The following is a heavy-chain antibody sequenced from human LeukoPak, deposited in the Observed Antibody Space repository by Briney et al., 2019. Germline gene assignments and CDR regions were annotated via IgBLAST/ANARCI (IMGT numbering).Heavy chain of an antibody. D-gene: IGHD5-18*01. J-gene: IGHJ4*02. CDR1: GFTFSHAW. CDR3: AKDKFPGLTAATQFDY. V-gene: IGHV3-23*01. Sequence: GGSLRLSCAASGFTFSHAWMSWVRQAPGKGLEWVSAMSGSGGSTYYADSVKGRFTISRDNSKNSLYLQMNSLRAEDTALYYCAKDKFPGLTAATQFDYWGQGTLVTVSS. CDR2: MSGSGGST.